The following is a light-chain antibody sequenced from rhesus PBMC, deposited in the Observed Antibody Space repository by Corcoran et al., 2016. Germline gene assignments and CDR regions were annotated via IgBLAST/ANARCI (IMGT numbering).Light chain of an antibody. Sequence: DIQMTQSPSSLSASVGDRVTITCRASENVNNYLNWYQQKPGKAPKLLIYKASTLQSGVPSRFSGSGSGTCYTFTISSLPPEDVATYYCQHGYGTPFTFGPGTKLDIK. CDR2: KAS. CDR1: ENVNNY. CDR3: QHGYGTPFT. V-gene: IGKV1-74*01. J-gene: IGKJ3*01.